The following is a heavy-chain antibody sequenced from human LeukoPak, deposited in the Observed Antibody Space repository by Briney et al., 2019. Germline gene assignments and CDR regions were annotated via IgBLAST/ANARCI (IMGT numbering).Heavy chain of an antibody. CDR2: ISSSSSYI. V-gene: IGHV3-21*04. D-gene: IGHD6-6*01. CDR3: AKSLYSSSSGDY. J-gene: IGHJ4*02. CDR1: GFTFSSYS. Sequence: GGSLRLSCAASGFTFSSYSMNWVRQAPGKGLEWVSSISSSSSYIYYADSVKGRFTISRDNSKNTLYLQMNSLRAEDTAVYYCAKSLYSSSSGDYWGQGTLVTVSS.